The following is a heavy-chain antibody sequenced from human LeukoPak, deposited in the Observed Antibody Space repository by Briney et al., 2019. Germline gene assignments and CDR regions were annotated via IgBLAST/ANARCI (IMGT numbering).Heavy chain of an antibody. Sequence: SETLSLTCTVSGGSISSSSYYWGWIRRPPGKGLEWIGSIYYSGSTYYNPSLKSRVTISVDTSKNQFSLKLSSVTAADTAVYYCAAFGVEEDAFDIWGQGTMVTVSS. D-gene: IGHD3-3*01. V-gene: IGHV4-39*01. CDR1: GGSISSSSYY. J-gene: IGHJ3*02. CDR3: AAFGVEEDAFDI. CDR2: IYYSGST.